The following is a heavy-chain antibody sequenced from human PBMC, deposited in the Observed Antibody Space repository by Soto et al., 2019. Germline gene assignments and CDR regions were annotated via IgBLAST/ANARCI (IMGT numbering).Heavy chain of an antibody. Sequence: VQVSTERCVSPFTSYYMHWVRQAPGQGLEWMGIINPSGGSTSYAQKFQGRVTMTRDTSTSTVYMELSSLRSEDTAVYYCARWVKAMDVWGQGTTVTVSS. CDR1: VSPFTSYY. V-gene: IGHV1-46*01. D-gene: IGHD1-26*01. J-gene: IGHJ6*02. CDR3: ARWVKAMDV. CDR2: INPSGGST.